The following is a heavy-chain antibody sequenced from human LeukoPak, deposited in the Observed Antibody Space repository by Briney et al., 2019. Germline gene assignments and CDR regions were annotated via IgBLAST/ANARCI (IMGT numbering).Heavy chain of an antibody. CDR3: ARGGAGDGYNYGSFDY. J-gene: IGHJ4*02. CDR1: GGSISSYY. V-gene: IGHV4-59*08. Sequence: PSETLSLTCTVSGGSISSYYWSWIRQPPGKGLEWIGYIYYSGSTNYNPSLKSRVTISVDTSKNQFSLKLSSVTAADTAVYYCARGGAGDGYNYGSFDYWGQGTLVTVSS. CDR2: IYYSGST. D-gene: IGHD5-24*01.